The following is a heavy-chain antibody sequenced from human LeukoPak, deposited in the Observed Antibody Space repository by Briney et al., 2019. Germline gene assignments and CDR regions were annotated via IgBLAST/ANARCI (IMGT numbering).Heavy chain of an antibody. CDR2: IYYSGST. V-gene: IGHV4-39*01. Sequence: SETLSLTCTVSGGSISSSSYYWGWIRQPPGKGLEWIGSIYYSGSTYYNPSLKSRVTISVDTSKNQFSLKLSSVTAADTAVYYCARIENHHKGGFDYWGQGTLVTVSS. J-gene: IGHJ4*02. CDR3: ARIENHHKGGFDY. D-gene: IGHD1-14*01. CDR1: GGSISSSSYY.